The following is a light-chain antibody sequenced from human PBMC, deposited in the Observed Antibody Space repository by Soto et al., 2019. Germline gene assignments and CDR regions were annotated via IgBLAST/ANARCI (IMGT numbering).Light chain of an antibody. CDR2: SND. Sequence: QSVLTQPPSASGTPGQRVIISCSGSSSNIGSNTVNWYQQLPGTAPKLLIYSNDQRPSGVPDRFSASKSGTAASLAISGLQSEVEADYYCSAWDYSLNGWVFGGGTKLTVL. V-gene: IGLV1-44*01. CDR3: SAWDYSLNGWV. J-gene: IGLJ3*02. CDR1: SSNIGSNT.